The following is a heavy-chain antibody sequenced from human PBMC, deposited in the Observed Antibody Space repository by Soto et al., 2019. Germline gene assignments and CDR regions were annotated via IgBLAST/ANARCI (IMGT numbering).Heavy chain of an antibody. CDR2: IYPRGGST. CDR1: GRTFSSHA. V-gene: IGHV1-46*01. D-gene: IGHD3-22*01. J-gene: IGHJ6*02. Sequence: ASVKVSCKASGRTFSSHAINWVRQAPGQRLESMGIIYPRGGSTIYAQKFQGKVTMTRDTSTHTLYMELSSLRSEDTAIYYCARVGYSSTGTTLHFHGLDVWGQGTTVTVSS. CDR3: ARVGYSSTGTTLHFHGLDV.